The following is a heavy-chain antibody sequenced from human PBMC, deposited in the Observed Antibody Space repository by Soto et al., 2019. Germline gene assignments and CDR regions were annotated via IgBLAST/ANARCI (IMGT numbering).Heavy chain of an antibody. V-gene: IGHV1-8*02. J-gene: IGHJ3*01. CDR1: GYTFSNFD. CDR3: ARALAVRDTFDL. D-gene: IGHD6-19*01. Sequence: QEQLVQSGAEVQKPGASVKVSCKASGYTFSNFDINWVRQATGQGLEWVGWMNPDSGDTDYSPRFQGRVSMTRDISISTAYMDLSSLGSEDTAVYYCARALAVRDTFDLWGQGTMVSVSS. CDR2: MNPDSGDT.